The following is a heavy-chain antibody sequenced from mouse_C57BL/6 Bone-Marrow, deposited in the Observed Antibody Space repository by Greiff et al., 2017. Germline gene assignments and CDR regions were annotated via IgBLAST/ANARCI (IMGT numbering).Heavy chain of an antibody. CDR3: ARSDSSGYGY. CDR2: IYPGGGYT. D-gene: IGHD3-2*02. CDR1: GYTFTNYW. Sequence: QVQLKQSGAELVRPGTSVKMSCKASGYTFTNYWIGWAQQRPGHGLEWIGDIYPGGGYTNYNEKFKGQATLTADKSSSTAYMQFSSLTSEDSAIYYCARSDSSGYGYWGQGTTLTVSS. J-gene: IGHJ2*01. V-gene: IGHV1-63*01.